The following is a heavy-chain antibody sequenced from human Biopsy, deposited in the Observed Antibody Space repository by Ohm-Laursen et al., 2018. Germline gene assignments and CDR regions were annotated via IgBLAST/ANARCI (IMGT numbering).Heavy chain of an antibody. CDR1: GFSFDNYA. CDR3: AKGGYCTTTSCYMDVDY. J-gene: IGHJ4*02. D-gene: IGHD2-2*02. V-gene: IGHV3-23*01. CDR2: ISGSGGST. Sequence: LRLSCAASGFSFDNYAMNWVHQAPGKGLEWVSTISGSGGSTYYADSVKGRFTISRDASKNTLYLLMNSLRAEDTAMYYCAKGGYCTTTSCYMDVDYWGQGTLVTVSS.